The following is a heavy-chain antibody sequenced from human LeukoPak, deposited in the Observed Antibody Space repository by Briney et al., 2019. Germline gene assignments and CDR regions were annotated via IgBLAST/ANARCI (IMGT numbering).Heavy chain of an antibody. J-gene: IGHJ4*02. CDR1: GFTLSGQY. V-gene: IGHV3-72*01. D-gene: IGHD6-13*01. CDR3: ARGTTSLSQYRNSRYFDY. CDR2: SRNKANSYYT. Sequence: GGSLRLSCAASGFTLSGQYMDWVRQVPGKGLEWVGRSRNKANSYYTEYAASVKGRFTISRDDSRDSLYLQMNSLKTEDTAVYYCARGTTSLSQYRNSRYFDYWGQGTLVTVSS.